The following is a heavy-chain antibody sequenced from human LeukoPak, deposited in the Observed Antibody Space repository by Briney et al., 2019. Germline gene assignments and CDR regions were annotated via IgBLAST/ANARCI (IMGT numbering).Heavy chain of an antibody. Sequence: SQTLSLTCAIPRDSLSTTSTAWNCLRQSPSRGREWLGRTFYRVKRYNHYAVTVKTRITSNPHTSKHQFSLQLSSVTPQATTVYCCARGGGNSNCFDPWGQGTLVTVSS. CDR3: ARGGGNSNCFDP. CDR2: TFYRVKRYN. J-gene: IGHJ5*02. V-gene: IGHV6-1*01. D-gene: IGHD3-10*01. CDR1: RDSLSTTSTA.